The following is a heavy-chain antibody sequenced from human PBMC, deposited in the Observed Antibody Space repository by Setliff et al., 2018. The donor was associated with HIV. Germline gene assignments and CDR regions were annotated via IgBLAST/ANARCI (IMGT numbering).Heavy chain of an antibody. Sequence: LSLTCSVSVGSLISGGYYWSWIRQHPGKGLEWIGYVYYTGKTYYNPSLESRISMSVDTSKNQFSLKLTSVTAADTAIYYCARDLTSNSNCFEPWGQGTQVTVSS. J-gene: IGHJ5*02. D-gene: IGHD4-4*01. V-gene: IGHV4-31*03. CDR3: ARDLTSNSNCFEP. CDR1: VGSLISGGYY. CDR2: VYYTGKT.